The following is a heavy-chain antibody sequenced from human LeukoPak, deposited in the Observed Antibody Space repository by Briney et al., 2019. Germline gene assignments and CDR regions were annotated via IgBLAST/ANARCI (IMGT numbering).Heavy chain of an antibody. CDR1: GFTFSSYG. CDR3: AKDSRSLAAAGEVDY. V-gene: IGHV3-30*18. CDR2: ISYDGSNK. D-gene: IGHD6-13*01. Sequence: GGSLRLSCAASGFTFSSYGMHWVRQAPGKGLEWVAFISYDGSNKYYADSVKGRFTISRDNSKNTLYLQMNSLRAEDTAVYYCAKDSRSLAAAGEVDYWGQGTLVTVSS. J-gene: IGHJ4*02.